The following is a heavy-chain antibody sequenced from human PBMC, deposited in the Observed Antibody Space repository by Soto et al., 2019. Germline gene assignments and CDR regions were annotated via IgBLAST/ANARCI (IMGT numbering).Heavy chain of an antibody. J-gene: IGHJ3*02. CDR1: GFTFSNAW. V-gene: IGHV3-15*01. CDR2: IKSKTDGGTT. D-gene: IGHD3-10*01. CDR3: TTASPAGTGDEDAFDI. Sequence: GGSLRLSCAASGFTFSNAWMSWVRQAPGKGLEWVGRIKSKTDGGTTDYAAPVKGRFTISRDDSKNTLYLQMNSLKTEDTAVYYCTTASPAGTGDEDAFDIWGQGTMVTVSS.